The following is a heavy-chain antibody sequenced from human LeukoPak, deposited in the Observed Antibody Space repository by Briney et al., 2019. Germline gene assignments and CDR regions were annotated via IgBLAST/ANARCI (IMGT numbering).Heavy chain of an antibody. Sequence: PGGSLRLSCAASRFTFSTYSMNWVRQAPGRGLEWVSYISSTSTIMYYKDPVKGRFTISRDNAKNSLYLHMSSLRAEDTAVYYCVRNDGDDAFDIWGQGTRVTVSS. CDR3: VRNDGDDAFDI. J-gene: IGHJ3*02. D-gene: IGHD4-17*01. CDR1: RFTFSTYS. V-gene: IGHV3-48*01. CDR2: ISSTSTIM.